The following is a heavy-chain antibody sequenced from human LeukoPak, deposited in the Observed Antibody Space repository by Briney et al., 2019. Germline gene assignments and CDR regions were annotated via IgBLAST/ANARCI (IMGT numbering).Heavy chain of an antibody. V-gene: IGHV4-59*01. CDR3: ARGTPSGIDLYYSDY. J-gene: IGHJ4*02. Sequence: SETLSLTCTVSGGSISSYYWRWIRQPPGKRLEWIGYIYYSGSTNYNPSLKSRVTISIDTSKNQFSLKLSSVTAADTAVYYCARGTPSGIDLYYSDYWGQGTLVTVSS. D-gene: IGHD1-26*01. CDR1: GGSISSYY. CDR2: IYYSGST.